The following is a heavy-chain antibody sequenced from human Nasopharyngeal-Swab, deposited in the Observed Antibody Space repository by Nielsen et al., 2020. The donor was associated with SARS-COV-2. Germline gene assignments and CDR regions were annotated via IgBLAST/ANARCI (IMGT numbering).Heavy chain of an antibody. D-gene: IGHD1-26*01. Sequence: WSGPGPLKGLEWVSAISGSGGSTYYADSVKGRFTISRDNSKNTLYLQMNSLRAGDTAVYYCAKDRYSGSYYPDYWGQGTLVTVSS. CDR2: ISGSGGST. J-gene: IGHJ4*02. V-gene: IGHV3-23*01. CDR3: AKDRYSGSYYPDY.